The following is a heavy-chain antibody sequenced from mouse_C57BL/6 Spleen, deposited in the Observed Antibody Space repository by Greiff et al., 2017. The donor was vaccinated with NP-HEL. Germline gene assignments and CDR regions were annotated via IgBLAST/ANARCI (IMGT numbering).Heavy chain of an antibody. CDR3: ARRGTAQATRYFDV. CDR1: GYTFTSYW. J-gene: IGHJ1*03. D-gene: IGHD3-2*02. V-gene: IGHV1-59*01. CDR2: IDPSDSYT. Sequence: QVQLQQPGAELVRPGTSVTLSCKASGYTFTSYWMHWVKQRPGQGLEWIGVIDPSDSYTNYNQKFKGKATLTVDTSSSTAYMQLSSLTSEDSAVYYCARRGTAQATRYFDVWGTGTTVTVSS.